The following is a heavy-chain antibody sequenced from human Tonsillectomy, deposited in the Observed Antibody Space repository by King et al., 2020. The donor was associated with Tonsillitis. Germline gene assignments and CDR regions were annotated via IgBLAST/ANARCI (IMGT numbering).Heavy chain of an antibody. J-gene: IGHJ5*02. Sequence: QLQESGPGLVKPSQTLSLTCTVSGVSISSGDYYWCWIRQPPGKGLEGIWYISYSGSTYFHPAPKSRVTIAIDTSKNQFSLKLSSVTAAATAVYYCARDEGRDGLTRWFDPWGQGTLVTVSS. D-gene: IGHD5-24*01. CDR3: ARDEGRDGLTRWFDP. V-gene: IGHV4-30-4*01. CDR1: GVSISSGDYY. CDR2: ISYSGST.